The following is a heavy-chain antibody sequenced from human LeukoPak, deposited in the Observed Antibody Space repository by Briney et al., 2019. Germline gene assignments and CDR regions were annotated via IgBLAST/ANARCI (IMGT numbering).Heavy chain of an antibody. V-gene: IGHV3-23*01. J-gene: IGHJ4*02. Sequence: GGSLRLSCAASGFTFSTFAMNWVRQPPGKGLEWVSSIFTSGGEIHYADSVRGRFTISRDNSKSTLSLQMHSLRAEDTAIYYCATYRQVLLPFESWGQGTLVTVSS. CDR2: IFTSGGEI. CDR1: GFTFSTFA. CDR3: ATYRQVLLPFES. D-gene: IGHD2/OR15-2a*01.